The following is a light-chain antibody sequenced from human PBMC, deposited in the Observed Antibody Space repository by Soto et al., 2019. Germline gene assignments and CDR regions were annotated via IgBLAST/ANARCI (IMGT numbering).Light chain of an antibody. CDR1: QSISGY. CDR2: TAF. CDR3: LQTHSTPGT. Sequence: DIRMTQSPSSLSASVGDRVTITCRASQSISGYLNWYQQKPGRAPNLLIYTAFSLQSGVPSRFSGSASGTDFTLTISSLQPEDFATYYCLQTHSTPGTFGQGTKLEIK. J-gene: IGKJ2*02. V-gene: IGKV1-39*01.